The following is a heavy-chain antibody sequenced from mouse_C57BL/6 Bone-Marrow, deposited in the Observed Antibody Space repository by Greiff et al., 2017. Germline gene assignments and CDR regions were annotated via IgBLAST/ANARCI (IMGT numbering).Heavy chain of an antibody. J-gene: IGHJ2*01. Sequence: EVMLVESGGGLVQPGGSLSLSCAASGFTFTDYYMSWVRQPPGKALEWLGFIRNKANGYTTEYSASVKGRFTISRDNSQSILYLQMNALRAEDSATYYCARYGDYGGYYFDYWGQGTTLTVSS. CDR3: ARYGDYGGYYFDY. V-gene: IGHV7-3*01. CDR1: GFTFTDYY. CDR2: IRNKANGYTT. D-gene: IGHD1-1*01.